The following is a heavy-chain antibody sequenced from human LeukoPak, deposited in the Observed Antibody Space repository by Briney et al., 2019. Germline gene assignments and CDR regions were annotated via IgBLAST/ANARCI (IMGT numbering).Heavy chain of an antibody. CDR3: ARGPGIPYYFDY. V-gene: IGHV4-30-2*01. Sequence: PSQTLSLTCAVSGASISSGGYSWSWIRQPPGKGLEWNGYIYHSGSTYYNPSLKSRVTISVDRSKNQFSLKLSSVTAADTAVYYCARGPGIPYYFDYWGQGTLVTVSS. CDR2: IYHSGST. CDR1: GASISSGGYS. J-gene: IGHJ4*02. D-gene: IGHD3-10*01.